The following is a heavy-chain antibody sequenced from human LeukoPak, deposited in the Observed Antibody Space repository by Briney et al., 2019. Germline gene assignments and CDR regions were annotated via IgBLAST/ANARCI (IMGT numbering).Heavy chain of an antibody. V-gene: IGHV3-15*01. J-gene: IGHJ4*02. CDR2: IKSKADAGTT. D-gene: IGHD1-26*01. CDR1: GFTFSNAW. CDR3: TTGNFVGDSRSQRTVDY. Sequence: GGSLRLSCGVSGFTFSNAWMSWVRQAPGKGLEWVGRIKSKADAGTTDYAAPVKGRFIISRDDSKNTLYLQMNSLKSEDTGVYYCTTGNFVGDSRSQRTVDYWGQGTLVTVSS.